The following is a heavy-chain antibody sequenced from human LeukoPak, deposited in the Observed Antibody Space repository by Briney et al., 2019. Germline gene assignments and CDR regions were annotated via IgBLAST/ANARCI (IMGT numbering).Heavy chain of an antibody. J-gene: IGHJ4*02. V-gene: IGHV4-4*09. CDR2: IYTSGST. CDR1: GGSISSYY. CDR3: ARSTPDFWSGYHDY. D-gene: IGHD3-3*01. Sequence: PSETLSLTCTVSGGSISSYYWSWIRQPPGKGLEWIGYIYTSGSTNYNPPLKSRVTISVDTSKNQFSLKLSSVTAADTAVYYCARSTPDFWSGYHDYWGQGTLVTVSS.